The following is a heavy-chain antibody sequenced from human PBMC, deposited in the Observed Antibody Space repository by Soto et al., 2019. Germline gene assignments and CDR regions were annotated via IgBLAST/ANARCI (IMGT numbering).Heavy chain of an antibody. CDR2: ISYDGSNK. Sequence: GGSLRLSCAASGFTFSSYAMHWVRQAPGKGLEWVAVISYDGSNKYYADSVKGRFTISRDNSKNTLYLQMNSLRAEDTAVYYCARDKRQWLVESYYFDYWGQGTLVTVSS. J-gene: IGHJ4*02. V-gene: IGHV3-30-3*01. CDR1: GFTFSSYA. D-gene: IGHD6-19*01. CDR3: ARDKRQWLVESYYFDY.